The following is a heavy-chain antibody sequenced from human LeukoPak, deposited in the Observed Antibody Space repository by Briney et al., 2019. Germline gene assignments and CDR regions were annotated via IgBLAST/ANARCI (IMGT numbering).Heavy chain of an antibody. Sequence: GASVKVSCKASGYTFTSYAMHWVRQAPGQRLEWMGWINAGNGNTKYSQKFQGRVTITRDTSASTVYMELSSLRSEDTAVYYCARELADYGGPFDYWGQGTMVTVSS. D-gene: IGHD4-23*01. V-gene: IGHV1-3*01. CDR3: ARELADYGGPFDY. CDR2: INAGNGNT. CDR1: GYTFTSYA. J-gene: IGHJ4*02.